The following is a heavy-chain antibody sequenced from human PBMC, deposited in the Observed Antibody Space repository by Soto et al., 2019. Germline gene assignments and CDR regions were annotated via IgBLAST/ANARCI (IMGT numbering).Heavy chain of an antibody. D-gene: IGHD1-26*01. CDR3: AKDRESGSHRHRGY. Sequence: EVQLLESGGGLVQPGGSLRLSCAASGFTFSSYAMSWVRQAPGKGLEGVSAISGSGGSTYYADSVKGRFTISRDNSKNTLYLKMNSIRAEDTDVYYCAKDRESGSHRHRGYWGQGTLVTVSS. V-gene: IGHV3-23*01. CDR1: GFTFSSYA. J-gene: IGHJ4*02. CDR2: ISGSGGST.